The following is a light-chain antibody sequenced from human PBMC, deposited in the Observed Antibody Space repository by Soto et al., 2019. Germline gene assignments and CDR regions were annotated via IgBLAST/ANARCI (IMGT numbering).Light chain of an antibody. CDR2: DVG. V-gene: IGLV2-14*01. J-gene: IGLJ1*01. CDR1: SSDVGGYNY. CDR3: SSYTSSSTLLYV. Sequence: QSALTQPASVSGSPGQSVTISCTGTSSDVGGYNYVSWYQQHPGKAPKLMIYDVGNRPSGVSNRFSGTKSGNTASLTISWLQAEDEADYYCSSYTSSSTLLYVCGTGTKLTVL.